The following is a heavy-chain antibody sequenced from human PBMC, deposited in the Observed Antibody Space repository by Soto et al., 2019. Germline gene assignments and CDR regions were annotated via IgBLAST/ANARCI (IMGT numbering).Heavy chain of an antibody. J-gene: IGHJ6*02. V-gene: IGHV4-30-4*01. CDR3: ARGPGAYGDDSSDYYYYGMDV. CDR2: IYYSGST. CDR1: GGSISRGDYY. D-gene: IGHD4-17*01. Sequence: QVQLQESGPGLVNPSQTLSLTCTVSGGSISRGDYYWSWIRQPPGKGLEWIGYIYYSGSTYYNPSLHGRVTISVDTSKNQFSLKLSSVTAADTAVYYCARGPGAYGDDSSDYYYYGMDVWGQGTTVAVS.